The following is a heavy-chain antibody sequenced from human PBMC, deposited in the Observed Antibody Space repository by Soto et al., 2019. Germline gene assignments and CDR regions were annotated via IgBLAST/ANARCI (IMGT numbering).Heavy chain of an antibody. CDR3: AGDRRSRTSTQGADYYYYYGMDV. CDR1: GGTFSSYV. J-gene: IGHJ6*02. CDR2: IIHIFETP. V-gene: IGHV1-69*01. Sequence: QVQLVQSGAEVKKPGSSVKVSCKASGGTFSSYVLIWVRQAPGQGLEWMGGIIHIFETPNYAQKFRGRLTLSADESTSTAYMELSSLRSDDTAVYYCAGDRRSRTSTQGADYYYYYGMDVWGQWTAVTVSS. D-gene: IGHD1-7*01.